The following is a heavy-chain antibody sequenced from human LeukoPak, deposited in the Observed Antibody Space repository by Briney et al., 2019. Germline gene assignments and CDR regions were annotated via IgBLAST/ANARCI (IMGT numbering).Heavy chain of an antibody. J-gene: IGHJ4*02. CDR1: GFSFSSYW. CDR2: ISSDGSII. D-gene: IGHD2-2*02. CDR3: ARGYPVSVDY. V-gene: IGHV3-74*01. Sequence: PGGSLRLSCAASGFSFSSYWMHWVRQAPGKGLVWVSRISSDGSIINYADSVKGRFTISRDNAKNTLYLQMNSLRVEDTAVYYCARGYPVSVDYWGQGTLVTVSS.